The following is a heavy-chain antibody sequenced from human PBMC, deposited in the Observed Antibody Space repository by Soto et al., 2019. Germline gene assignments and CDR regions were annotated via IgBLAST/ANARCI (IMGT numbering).Heavy chain of an antibody. CDR3: ARGGHYGSGSYYVY. D-gene: IGHD3-10*01. Sequence: SETLSLTCAVYGGSFSGYYWSWIRQPPGKGLEWIGEINHSGSTNYNPSLKSRVTISVDTSKNQFSLKLSSVTAADTAVYYCARGGHYGSGSYYVYWGQGTLVTVSS. J-gene: IGHJ4*02. CDR2: INHSGST. V-gene: IGHV4-34*01. CDR1: GGSFSGYY.